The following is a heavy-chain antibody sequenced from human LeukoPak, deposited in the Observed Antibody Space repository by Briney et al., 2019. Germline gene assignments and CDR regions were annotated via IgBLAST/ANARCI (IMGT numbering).Heavy chain of an antibody. CDR3: ARTRTFSRKGDYYYYYYMDV. V-gene: IGHV2-70*11. D-gene: IGHD1-14*01. Sequence: SGPALVKPTQTLTLTCTFSGFSLSTSGMCVSWIRQPPGKALEWLARIDWDDDKYYSTSLKTRLTISKDTSKNQVVLTMTNMDPVDTATYYCARTRTFSRKGDYYYYYYMDVWGKGTTVTVSS. CDR2: IDWDDDK. J-gene: IGHJ6*03. CDR1: GFSLSTSGMC.